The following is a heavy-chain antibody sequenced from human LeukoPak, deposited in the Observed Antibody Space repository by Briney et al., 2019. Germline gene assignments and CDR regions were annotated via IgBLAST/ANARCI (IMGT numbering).Heavy chain of an antibody. D-gene: IGHD6-19*01. CDR3: AKDNREAVAGTFDY. CDR2: ISSSSSYI. CDR1: GFTFSSYS. J-gene: IGHJ4*02. V-gene: IGHV3-21*01. Sequence: GGSLRLSCAASGFTFSSYSMNWVRQAPGKGLEWVSSISSSSSYIYYADSVKGRFTISRDNAENSLYLQMNSLRAEDTAVYYCAKDNREAVAGTFDYWGQGTLVTVSS.